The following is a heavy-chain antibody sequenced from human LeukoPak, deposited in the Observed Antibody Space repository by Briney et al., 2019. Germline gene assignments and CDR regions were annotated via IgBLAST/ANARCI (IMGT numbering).Heavy chain of an antibody. CDR3: ARSGYSYGSNYFDY. CDR1: GYTFTGYY. J-gene: IGHJ4*02. Sequence: ASVKVSCKASGYTFTGYYMHWVRQAPGQGLEWMGRINPNSGGTNYAQKFQGRVTMTRDTSISTAYMELSRLRSDDTAVYYCARSGYSYGSNYFDYRGQGTLVTVSS. CDR2: INPNSGGT. V-gene: IGHV1-2*06. D-gene: IGHD5-18*01.